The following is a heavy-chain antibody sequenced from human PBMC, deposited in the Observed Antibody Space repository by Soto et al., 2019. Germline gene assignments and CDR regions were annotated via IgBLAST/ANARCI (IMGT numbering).Heavy chain of an antibody. Sequence: SETLSLTCTVSGDSVNSGTYYWSWIRQPPGKGMERIGYIYNSGATKYNTSLKSRVTISVDTSKKQFSLKLNSLTAADTAVYYFARGIRCSNNAYSWFNPWGQGALDSGSS. CDR3: ARGIRCSNNAYSWFNP. V-gene: IGHV4-61*01. CDR1: GDSVNSGTYY. J-gene: IGHJ5*02. D-gene: IGHD1-20*01. CDR2: IYNSGAT.